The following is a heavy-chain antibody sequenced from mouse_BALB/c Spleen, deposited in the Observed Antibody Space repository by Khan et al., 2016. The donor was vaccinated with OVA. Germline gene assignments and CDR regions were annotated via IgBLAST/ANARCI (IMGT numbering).Heavy chain of an antibody. J-gene: IGHJ3*01. CDR2: ISDGGSYT. D-gene: IGHD1-1*02. Sequence: EVELVESGGGLVKPGGSLKLSCAASGFTFSDYYMYWVRQTPEKRLEWVATISDGGSYTYYPDSVKGRFTISRDYAKNNLYLQMSSLKSEDTAMYYCASAGYGGFAYWGQGTLVTVSA. V-gene: IGHV5-4*02. CDR1: GFTFSDYY. CDR3: ASAGYGGFAY.